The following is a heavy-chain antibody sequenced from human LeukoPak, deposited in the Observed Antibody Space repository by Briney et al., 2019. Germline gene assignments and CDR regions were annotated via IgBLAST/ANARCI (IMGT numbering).Heavy chain of an antibody. CDR3: ARVTTTTLSD. D-gene: IGHD5-24*01. V-gene: IGHV6-1*01. Sequence: SQTLSLTSPMSADRVAIISAAWNWIRQSPSRGLEWLGGTYYRSKWYNDYALSVKSRITINPDTSKNQFSLQLNSVTPEDTAVYYCARVTTTTLSDWGQGTLVTVSS. J-gene: IGHJ4*02. CDR1: ADRVAIISAA. CDR2: TYYRSKWYN.